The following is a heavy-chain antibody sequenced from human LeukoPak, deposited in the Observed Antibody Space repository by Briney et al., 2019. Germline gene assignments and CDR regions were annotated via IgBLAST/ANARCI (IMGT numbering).Heavy chain of an antibody. D-gene: IGHD2-2*01. CDR1: GGSISSGSYY. Sequence: SQTLSLTCTVSGGSISSGSYYWSWIRQPAGKGLEWIVRIYTSGSTNYNPSLKSRVTISVDTSKNQFSLKLSSVTAADTAVYYCARGGDCSSTSCNYYYYMDVWGKGTTVTVSS. J-gene: IGHJ6*03. CDR3: ARGGDCSSTSCNYYYYMDV. V-gene: IGHV4-61*02. CDR2: IYTSGST.